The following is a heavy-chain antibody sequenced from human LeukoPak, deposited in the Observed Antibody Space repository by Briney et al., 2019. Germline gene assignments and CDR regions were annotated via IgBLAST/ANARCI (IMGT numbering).Heavy chain of an antibody. CDR1: GGSISSSSYY. Sequence: PSETLSLTCTVSGGSISSSSYYWGWIRQPPGKGLEWIGSIYYSGSTYYNPSLKSRVTISVDTSKNQFSLKLSSVTAADTAVYYCARLRLARPGDYWGQGTLVTVSS. D-gene: IGHD3-10*01. V-gene: IGHV4-39*01. J-gene: IGHJ4*02. CDR3: ARLRLARPGDY. CDR2: IYYSGST.